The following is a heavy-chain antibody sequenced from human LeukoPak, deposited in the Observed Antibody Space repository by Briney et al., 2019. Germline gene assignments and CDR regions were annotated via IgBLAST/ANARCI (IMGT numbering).Heavy chain of an antibody. V-gene: IGHV3-23*01. D-gene: IGHD3-22*01. CDR1: GFTFSSYS. J-gene: IGHJ4*02. CDR3: AKDRPNYYESNGHYYRLNGDY. Sequence: GGSLRLSCAASGFTFSSYSMNWVRQAPGKGLEWVSAISSSGDITFYADSVKGRFTISRDNSRYTLYLQMNSLRAEDAAVYYCAKDRPNYYESNGHYYRLNGDYWGQGTLVTVSS. CDR2: ISSSGDIT.